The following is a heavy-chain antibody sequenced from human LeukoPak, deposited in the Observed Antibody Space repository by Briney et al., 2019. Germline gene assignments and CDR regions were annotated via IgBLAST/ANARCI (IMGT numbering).Heavy chain of an antibody. CDR2: ISSTSSST. CDR3: AKATNTGSGTPSLAIDY. J-gene: IGHJ4*02. V-gene: IGHV3-11*05. D-gene: IGHD2-15*01. CDR1: GFIFSDYY. Sequence: GGSLRLSCAASGFIFSDYYMNWIRQAPGKGLEWVSYISSTSSSTDYADSVKGRFTISRDNTKNSLYLQMNSLRAEATAVYLCAKATNTGSGTPSLAIDYWGQGTLVTVSS.